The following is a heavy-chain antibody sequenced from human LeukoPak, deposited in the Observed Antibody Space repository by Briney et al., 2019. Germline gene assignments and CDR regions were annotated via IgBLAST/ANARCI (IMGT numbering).Heavy chain of an antibody. CDR1: GYTFTSYY. Sequence: ASVKVSCKASGYTFTSYYMQWVRQAPGQGLEWMGIINPSGGSTSYAQKFQGRVTMTRDMSTSTVYMELSSLRSEDTAVYYCARVRKRITMIVVTKAEGWFDPWGQGTLVTVSS. CDR3: ARVRKRITMIVVTKAEGWFDP. D-gene: IGHD3-22*01. J-gene: IGHJ5*02. CDR2: INPSGGST. V-gene: IGHV1-46*01.